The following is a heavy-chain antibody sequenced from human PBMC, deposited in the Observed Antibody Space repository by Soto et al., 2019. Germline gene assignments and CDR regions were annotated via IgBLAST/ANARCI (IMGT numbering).Heavy chain of an antibody. CDR2: IWYDGSNK. V-gene: IGHV3-33*01. J-gene: IGHJ6*02. D-gene: IGHD3-10*01. Sequence: QVQLVESGGGVVQPGRSLRLSCAASGFTFSSYGMHWVRQAPGKGLEWVAVIWYDGSNKYYADSVKGRFTISRDNSKNTLYRQMNSLRAEDTAVYYCARDQTPGRGRGVSDYYYGMDVWGQGTTVTVSS. CDR1: GFTFSSYG. CDR3: ARDQTPGRGRGVSDYYYGMDV.